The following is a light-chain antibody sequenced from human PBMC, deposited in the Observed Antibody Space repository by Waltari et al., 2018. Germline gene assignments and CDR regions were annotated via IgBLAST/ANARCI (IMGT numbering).Light chain of an antibody. Sequence: SYVLAQPPSVSVAPGKTATITCGGDNFEGKSVPWYQRKPGQAPVLVIYYDDNRPSGIPERFSGSISGNTATLTISGVEAGDEADYFCQVWESSTEVLFGGGTKLTVL. CDR1: NFEGKS. V-gene: IGLV3-21*01. CDR3: QVWESSTEVL. CDR2: YDD. J-gene: IGLJ2*01.